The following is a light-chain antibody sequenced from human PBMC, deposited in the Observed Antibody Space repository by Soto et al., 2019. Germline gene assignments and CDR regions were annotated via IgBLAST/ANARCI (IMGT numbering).Light chain of an antibody. CDR2: EDK. Sequence: SYELTQPPSVSVSPGKTPRITGPGDKLGEKFACWYQQKPGQSPVVVIYEDKKRPSAIPERFSGSNSGNTATLTISGTEAMDEADYYCQTWDNSSVVFGGGTKLTVL. CDR3: QTWDNSSVV. V-gene: IGLV3-1*01. J-gene: IGLJ2*01. CDR1: KLGEKF.